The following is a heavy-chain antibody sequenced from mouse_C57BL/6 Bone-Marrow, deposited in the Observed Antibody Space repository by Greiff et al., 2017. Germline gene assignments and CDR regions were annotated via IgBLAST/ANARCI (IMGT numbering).Heavy chain of an antibody. J-gene: IGHJ1*03. CDR2: INPSNGGT. Sequence: VQLKQSGPELVKPGASVKMSCKASGYTFTDYTMHWVKQSPGKSLEWIGYINPSNGGTSYNQKFKGKATLTVNKSSSTAYMELRSLTSEDSAVYYCARRRGDGYFDVGGRGTATTVTS. V-gene: IGHV1-22*01. CDR1: GYTFTDYT. CDR3: ARRRGDGYFDV.